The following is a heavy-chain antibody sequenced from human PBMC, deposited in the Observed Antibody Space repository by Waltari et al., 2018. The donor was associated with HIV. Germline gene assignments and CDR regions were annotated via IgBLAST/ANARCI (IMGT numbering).Heavy chain of an antibody. D-gene: IGHD1-7*01. CDR3: AKALVGDWNYGDDGMDV. CDR2: ISWNGGST. V-gene: IGHV3-43D*04. CDR1: GFTFDDYA. Sequence: EVQLVESGGVVVQPGGSLRLSCAASGFTFDDYAMHWVRQAPGKGLEWVSLISWNGGSTYYAGSVKGRFTISRDNSKNSLYLQMNSLRAEDTALYYCAKALVGDWNYGDDGMDVWGQGTTVTVSS. J-gene: IGHJ6*02.